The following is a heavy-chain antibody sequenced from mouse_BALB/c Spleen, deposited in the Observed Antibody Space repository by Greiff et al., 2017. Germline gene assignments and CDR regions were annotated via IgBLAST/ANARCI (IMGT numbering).Heavy chain of an antibody. V-gene: IGHV1S127*01. J-gene: IGHJ2*01. D-gene: IGHD1-1*01. Sequence: QVQLQQPGAELVKPGASVKMSCKASGYTFTSYWMHWVKQRPGQGLEWIGVIDPSDSYTSYNQKFKGKATLTVDTSSSTAYMQLSSLTSEDSAVYYCTTVDGYWGQGTTLTVSS. CDR1: GYTFTSYW. CDR3: TTVDGY. CDR2: IDPSDSYT.